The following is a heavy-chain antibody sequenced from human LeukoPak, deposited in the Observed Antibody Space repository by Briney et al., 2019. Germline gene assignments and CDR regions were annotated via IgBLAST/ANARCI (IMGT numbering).Heavy chain of an antibody. J-gene: IGHJ4*02. Sequence: SETLSLTCTVSGGSNSSYYWSWIRQPPGKGLEWIGYIYYRGSTNYNPSLKSRVTISVDTSKNQFSLKLSSVTAADTAVYYCARAPYGSGSYYFDYWGQGTLVTVSS. CDR1: GGSNSSYY. V-gene: IGHV4-59*01. CDR3: ARAPYGSGSYYFDY. CDR2: IYYRGST. D-gene: IGHD3-10*01.